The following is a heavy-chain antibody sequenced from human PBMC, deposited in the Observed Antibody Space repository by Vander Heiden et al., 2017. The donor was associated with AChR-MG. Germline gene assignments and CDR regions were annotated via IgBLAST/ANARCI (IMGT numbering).Heavy chain of an antibody. CDR3: ARQRITIFGVVTTSSMDV. CDR2: INPNSGGT. V-gene: IGHV1-2*02. D-gene: IGHD3-3*01. CDR1: GDTFTGYY. J-gene: IGHJ6*02. Sequence: QVQLVQSGAEGKKPGASVKVSCKASGDTFTGYYMHWVRQAPGQGLEWMGWINPNSGGTNYAQKFQGGVTMTRDTSISTAYMELSRLRSDEPAVYYCARQRITIFGVVTTSSMDVWGQGTTVTVSS.